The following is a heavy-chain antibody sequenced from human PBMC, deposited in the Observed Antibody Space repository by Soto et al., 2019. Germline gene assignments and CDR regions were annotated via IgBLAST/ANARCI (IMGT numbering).Heavy chain of an antibody. V-gene: IGHV3-30-3*01. CDR3: AIEGGNGYSYGYSFDY. Sequence: GGSLRLSCAASGFIFSNYAMHWVRQAPGKGLEWVTIISFDGSKTHYADSVRGRFTISRDNSNNTLSLQMSSLRPEDTALYYCAIEGGNGYSYGYSFDYWGQGTQVTVSS. CDR1: GFIFSNYA. CDR2: ISFDGSKT. D-gene: IGHD5-18*01. J-gene: IGHJ4*02.